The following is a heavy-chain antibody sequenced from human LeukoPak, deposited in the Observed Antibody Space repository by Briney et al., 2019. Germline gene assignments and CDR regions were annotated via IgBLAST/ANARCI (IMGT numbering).Heavy chain of an antibody. J-gene: IGHJ4*02. V-gene: IGHV4-4*07. CDR2: IYTSGST. D-gene: IGHD5-24*01. Sequence: PSETLSLTCTVSGGSISDYYWTWIRQPPGKGLEWIGRIYTSGSTNYDPSLKGRVTMSVDTSKNQFSLKLSSVTAADTAVYYCARTQYYFDYWGQGTLVTVSS. CDR1: GGSISDYY. CDR3: ARTQYYFDY.